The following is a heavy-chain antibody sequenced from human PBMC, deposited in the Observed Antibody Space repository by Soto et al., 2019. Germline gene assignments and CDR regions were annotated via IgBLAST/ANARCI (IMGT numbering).Heavy chain of an antibody. CDR2: IKQDGSEN. V-gene: IGHV3-7*01. Sequence: GGSLRLSCAASGFTFSSYWMSLVRQALGKGLECVANIKQDGSENYYVDSVKGRFTISRDNAKNSLSLQMNSLRAEYTAVYYCARDVYDFWRGSYFECWGKGTMLTVSS. D-gene: IGHD3-3*01. CDR1: GFTFSSYW. CDR3: ARDVYDFWRGSYFEC. J-gene: IGHJ4*02.